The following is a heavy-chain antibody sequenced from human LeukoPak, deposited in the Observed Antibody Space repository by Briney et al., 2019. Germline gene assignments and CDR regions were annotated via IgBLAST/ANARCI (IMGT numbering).Heavy chain of an antibody. CDR2: IKPEGSGK. CDR1: GFTFSSFW. V-gene: IGHV3-7*01. J-gene: IGHJ6*02. Sequence: GGSLRLSCAASGFTFSSFWMSWVRQAPGKGLEWVANIKPEGSGKYYVDSVKGRFTISRDNAKNSLYLQMNSLRAEDTAVYYCTRNRGLDVWGQGTTVTVSS. CDR3: TRNRGLDV. D-gene: IGHD6-25*01.